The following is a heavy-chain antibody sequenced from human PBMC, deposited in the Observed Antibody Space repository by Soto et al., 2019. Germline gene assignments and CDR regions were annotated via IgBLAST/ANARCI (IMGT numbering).Heavy chain of an antibody. Sequence: GGSLRLSCAGSGFTFRWFGMNWVRQAPGKGLEWVARISNDGSNEYYVDSVKGRFTISRDNSKNTLYLQMDSLGAEDTAVYYCAKGEVRGIIPSYFDYWGLGTLVTVSS. CDR2: ISNDGSNE. J-gene: IGHJ4*02. D-gene: IGHD3-10*01. V-gene: IGHV3-30*18. CDR1: GFTFRWFG. CDR3: AKGEVRGIIPSYFDY.